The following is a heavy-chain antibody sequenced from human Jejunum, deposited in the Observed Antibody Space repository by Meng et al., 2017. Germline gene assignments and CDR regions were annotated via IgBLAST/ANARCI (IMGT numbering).Heavy chain of an antibody. CDR3: ASYAATVTTLGVVWFDP. J-gene: IGHJ5*02. V-gene: IGHV4-39*07. CDR2: IYYSGST. Sequence: HLQPQESGHGLVKPSETLSLTGTVPGGSTLSGSYYWGWIRQPPGKGLEWIGSIYYSGSTYYNPSLKSRVTISVDTSKNQFSLKLSSVTAADTAVYYCASYAATVTTLGVVWFDPWGQGTLVTVSS. D-gene: IGHD4-17*01. CDR1: GGSTLSGSYY.